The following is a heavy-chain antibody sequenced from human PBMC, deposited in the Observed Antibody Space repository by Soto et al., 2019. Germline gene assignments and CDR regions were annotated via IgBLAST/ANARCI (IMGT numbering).Heavy chain of an antibody. D-gene: IGHD2-21*02. J-gene: IGHJ6*02. CDR1: GFSFGIYT. CDR2: VGTTSPYI. V-gene: IGHV3-21*01. CDR3: ARVMCGDCSAYYYYSMDV. Sequence: EVQLVESGGALVKPGGSLRLSCAASGFSFGIYTMNWVRQAPGKGLEWVASVGTTSPYIYYADSVRGRFTISRDNAKNSLFLQMNSLRAEYTAVYYCARVMCGDCSAYYYYSMDVWGQGTTVTVSS.